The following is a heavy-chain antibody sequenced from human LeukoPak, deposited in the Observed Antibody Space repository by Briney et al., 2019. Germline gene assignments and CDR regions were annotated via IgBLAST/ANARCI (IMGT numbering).Heavy chain of an antibody. J-gene: IGHJ4*02. CDR2: ISYDGSNK. V-gene: IGHV3-30*04. CDR1: GFTFSSCA. Sequence: GGSLRLSCAASGFTFSSCAMHWVRQAPGKGLEWVAVISYDGSNKYYADSVKGRFTISRDNSKNTLYLQMNSLRAEDTAVYYCAREGGYNFDYWGQGTLVTVSS. CDR3: AREGGYNFDY. D-gene: IGHD5-18*01.